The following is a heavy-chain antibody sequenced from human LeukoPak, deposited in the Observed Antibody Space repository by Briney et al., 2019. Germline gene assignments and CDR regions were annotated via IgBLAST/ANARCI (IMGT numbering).Heavy chain of an antibody. D-gene: IGHD6-13*01. CDR3: AREGSSSSWAIDY. V-gene: IGHV3-33*01. J-gene: IGHJ4*02. Sequence: GRSLRLSCAASGFTFSSYGMHWVRQAPGKGLEWVAVIRYDGSNKYYADSVKGRFTISRDNSKNTLSLQMNSLRAEDTAVYYCAREGSSSSWAIDYWGQGTLVTVSS. CDR1: GFTFSSYG. CDR2: IRYDGSNK.